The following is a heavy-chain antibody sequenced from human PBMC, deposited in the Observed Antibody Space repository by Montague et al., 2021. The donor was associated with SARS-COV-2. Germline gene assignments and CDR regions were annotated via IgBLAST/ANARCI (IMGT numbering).Heavy chain of an antibody. CDR2: ST. Sequence: STNYNPSLKSRVTISVDTSKNQFSLKLSSVTAADTAVYYCARRNYYGSGSYYNSGFDPWGQGTLVTVSA. CDR3: ARRNYYGSGSYYNSGFDP. V-gene: IGHV4-34*01. J-gene: IGHJ5*02. D-gene: IGHD3-10*01.